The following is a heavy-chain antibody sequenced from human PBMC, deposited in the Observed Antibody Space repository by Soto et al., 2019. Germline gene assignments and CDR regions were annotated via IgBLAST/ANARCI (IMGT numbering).Heavy chain of an antibody. J-gene: IGHJ4*02. V-gene: IGHV1-69*13. CDR3: ARDHVPYYYDSSGYYPFDY. CDR1: GGTFSSYA. Sequence: GASVKVSCKASGGTFSSYAISWVRQAPGQGLEWMGGIIPIFGTASYAQKFQGRVTITADESTSTAYMELSSLRSEDTAVYYCARDHVPYYYDSSGYYPFDYWGQGTLVTVSS. D-gene: IGHD3-22*01. CDR2: IIPIFGTA.